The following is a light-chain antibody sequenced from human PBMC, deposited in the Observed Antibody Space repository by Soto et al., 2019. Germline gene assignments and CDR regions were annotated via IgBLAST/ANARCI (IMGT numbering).Light chain of an antibody. CDR2: GDT. J-gene: IGLJ2*01. CDR1: NIGTKS. V-gene: IGLV3-21*02. Sequence: SYELTQPPSVSVAPGQTASITCDGNNIGTKSVHWYQQKPGQAPVLVVYGDTDRPSGIPERFSGSNSGNTATLTISRVEAGDEADYYCQVCDSSSDHVIFGGGTKLTVL. CDR3: QVCDSSSDHVI.